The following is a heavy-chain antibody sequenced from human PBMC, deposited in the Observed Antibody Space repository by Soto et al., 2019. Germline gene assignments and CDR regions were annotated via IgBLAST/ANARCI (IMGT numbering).Heavy chain of an antibody. D-gene: IGHD5-12*01. V-gene: IGHV3-9*01. CDR2: IGWNSGSI. CDR3: AKGMKHSGFELGYFDY. J-gene: IGHJ4*03. Sequence: EVQLVESGGGLVQPGGSLRLSCAASGFTFDDYAMHWVRQAPGKGLEWVSGIGWNSGSIGYADSVKGRFTLSRDNANNSLYLQMNRLRAEDTAFYDCAKGMKHSGFELGYFDYWGQGTLVTVSS. CDR1: GFTFDDYA.